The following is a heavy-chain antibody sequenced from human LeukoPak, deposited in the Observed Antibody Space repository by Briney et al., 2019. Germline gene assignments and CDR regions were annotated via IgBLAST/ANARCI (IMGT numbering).Heavy chain of an antibody. CDR2: IYYSGST. D-gene: IGHD3-10*01. V-gene: IGHV4-39*01. CDR1: GGSISSSNYY. CDR3: ARLLLLWFGEPDY. J-gene: IGHJ4*02. Sequence: SETLSLTCTVSGGSISSSNYYWGWIRQPPGKGLEWIGSIYYSGSTYYNPSLKSRVTISGDTSENQFSLKLSSVTAADTAVYYCARLLLLWFGEPDYWGQGTVVTVSS.